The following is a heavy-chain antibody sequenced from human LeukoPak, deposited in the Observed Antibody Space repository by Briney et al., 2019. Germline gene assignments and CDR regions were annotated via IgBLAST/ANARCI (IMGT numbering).Heavy chain of an antibody. CDR1: GFAFSNYG. V-gene: IGHV3-33*01. CDR3: ARDPIQYSTAWYSDY. D-gene: IGHD6-19*01. Sequence: PGGSLRLSCAASGFAFSNYGMHWVRQAPGKGLEWVAVIWYDGSNKYYADSVKGRFTISRDNSKNTLYLQMNSLRAEDTAVYYCARDPIQYSTAWYSDYWGQGTPVTVSS. J-gene: IGHJ4*02. CDR2: IWYDGSNK.